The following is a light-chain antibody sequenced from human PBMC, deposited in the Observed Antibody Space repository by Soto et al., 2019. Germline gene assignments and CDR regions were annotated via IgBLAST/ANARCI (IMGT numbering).Light chain of an antibody. J-gene: IGKJ1*01. CDR3: QQRSNWPPTWT. V-gene: IGKV3-11*01. CDR1: QSVYSY. CDR2: DAS. Sequence: EIVLTQSPATLSLSPGERATLSCRASQSVYSYLAWYQQKPGQAPRLLIYDASKKATGIPARFSGSGSGTGFTLTISSLEPEDFAFYYCQQRSNWPPTWTFGQGTKVEIK.